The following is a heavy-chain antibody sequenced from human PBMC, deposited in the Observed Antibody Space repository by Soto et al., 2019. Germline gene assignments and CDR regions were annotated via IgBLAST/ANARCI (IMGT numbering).Heavy chain of an antibody. D-gene: IGHD3-16*01. V-gene: IGHV3-74*02. CDR2: INGDGTIT. J-gene: IGHJ3*02. CDR1: GFTFSSYA. Sequence: EVQLLESGGGLVQPGGSLRLSCAASGFTFSSYAMSWVRQAPGKGLVWVSHINGDGTITDYADSVKGRFAISRDNARNTLYLQMNSLRAEDTAVYYCARGGVPAALDIWGEGTMVPVSS. CDR3: ARGGVPAALDI.